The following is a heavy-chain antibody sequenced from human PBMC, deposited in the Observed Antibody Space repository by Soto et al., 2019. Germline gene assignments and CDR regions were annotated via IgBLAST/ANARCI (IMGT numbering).Heavy chain of an antibody. CDR3: ASSGSYQTRVDY. V-gene: IGHV3-21*04. Sequence: GGSLRLSCAASGFTFSSHTMNWVRQAPGKGLEWVSSISSSSTYIYSADSVRGRFTISRLNAKNSVYLQMTSLRAEDTAVYYCASSGSYQTRVDYWGQGTLVTVSS. CDR1: GFTFSSHT. CDR2: ISSSSTYI. J-gene: IGHJ4*02. D-gene: IGHD1-26*01.